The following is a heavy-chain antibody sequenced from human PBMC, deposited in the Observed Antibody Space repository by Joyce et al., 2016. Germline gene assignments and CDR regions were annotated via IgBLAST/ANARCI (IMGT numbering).Heavy chain of an antibody. V-gene: IGHV1-2*06. D-gene: IGHD6-19*01. CDR2: INPNSGGT. J-gene: IGHJ4*02. CDR1: GYTFNDYY. Sequence: PCKASGYTFNDYYTHWVRQAPGQGLEWMGRINPNSGGTNYAQKFQGRVTMTRDTSISTAYMELTRLRSDDTAVYYCAKNPTKWSSWSLDYWGQGTLVTVSS. CDR3: AKNPTKWSSWSLDY.